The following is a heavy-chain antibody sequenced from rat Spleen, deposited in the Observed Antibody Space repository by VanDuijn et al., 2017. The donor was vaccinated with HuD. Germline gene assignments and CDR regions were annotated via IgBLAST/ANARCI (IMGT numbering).Heavy chain of an antibody. CDR3: ARQGDFDY. D-gene: IGHD5-1*01. Sequence: EVQLVESGGGLVQPGRSLKLSCAASGFTFNNYGMAWVRQVPTKGLEWVATLSYDGFTTYYRDSVKGRFTISRDNAKSTLYLQMDSLRSEDTATYYCARQGDFDYWGQGVMVTVSS. J-gene: IGHJ2*01. V-gene: IGHV5-29*01. CDR1: GFTFNNYG. CDR2: LSYDGFTT.